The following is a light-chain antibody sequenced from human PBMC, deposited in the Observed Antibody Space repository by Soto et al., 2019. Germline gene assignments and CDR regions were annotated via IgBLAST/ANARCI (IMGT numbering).Light chain of an antibody. Sequence: EIVLTQSPGTLSLSPGERATLSCRASQSVTSSYLAWYQQKPGQAPRLLIYGASSRATGIPDRFSGSGSGTDFHLTISRLEPEDFAVYYGQQYSSSPPYTFGQGTKLEIK. CDR2: GAS. CDR1: QSVTSSY. V-gene: IGKV3-20*01. CDR3: QQYSSSPPYT. J-gene: IGKJ2*01.